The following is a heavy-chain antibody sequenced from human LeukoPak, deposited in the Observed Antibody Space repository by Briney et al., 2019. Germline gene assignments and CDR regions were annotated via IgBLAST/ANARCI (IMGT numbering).Heavy chain of an antibody. D-gene: IGHD3-16*01. CDR1: GYTFSTYG. CDR2: ISAYSGNT. V-gene: IGHV1-18*01. CDR3: ARDTVITIGGVHDY. Sequence: GASVKVSCKASGYTFSTYGVSWVRQAPGQGLEWMGWISAYSGNTDYAQNFQGRVTMTTDTSTSTAYMELRSLRSDDTAVYYCARDTVITIGGVHDYWGQGTLVTVS. J-gene: IGHJ4*02.